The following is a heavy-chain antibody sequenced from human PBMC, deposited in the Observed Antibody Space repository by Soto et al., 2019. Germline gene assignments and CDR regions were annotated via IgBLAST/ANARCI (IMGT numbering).Heavy chain of an antibody. CDR3: VRGGDGYNSGAVY. J-gene: IGHJ4*02. Sequence: QVQLVQSGAEVKEPGSSVKVSCKASGGGNLRDYRTTWVRRAPGQGLEWMGGIIPKLGSANYAQNFQGRVTVTADESTNTVYMELRSLRSDDTAVYYCVRGGDGYNSGAVYWGQGTPVTVSS. D-gene: IGHD2-21*01. CDR2: IIPKLGSA. CDR1: GGGNLRDYR. V-gene: IGHV1-69*01.